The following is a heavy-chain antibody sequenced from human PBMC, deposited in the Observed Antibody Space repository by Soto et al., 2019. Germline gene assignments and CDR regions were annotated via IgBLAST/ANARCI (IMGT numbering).Heavy chain of an antibody. CDR3: ARGFVVRGYNCFDP. CDR1: GGSFSGYY. J-gene: IGHJ5*02. D-gene: IGHD2-2*01. V-gene: IGHV4-34*01. CDR2: INHSGST. Sequence: SETLSLTCAVYGGSFSGYYWSWIRQPPGKGLEWIGEINHSGSTNYNPSLKSRVTISVDTSKNQFSLKLSSVTAADTAVYYCARGFVVRGYNCFDPWGQGTLVTVSS.